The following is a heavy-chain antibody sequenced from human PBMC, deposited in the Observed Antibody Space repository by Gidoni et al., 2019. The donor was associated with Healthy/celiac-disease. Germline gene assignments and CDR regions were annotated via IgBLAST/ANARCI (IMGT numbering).Heavy chain of an antibody. CDR1: GFTFSNAW. J-gene: IGHJ6*02. CDR2: IKSKTDGGTT. D-gene: IGHD6-13*01. V-gene: IGHV3-15*07. CDR3: TTDGSYSSSWYRWNYYYGMDV. Sequence: EVQLVESGGGLVKPGGSLRLSCAASGFTFSNAWMNWVRQAPGKGLEWVGRIKSKTDGGTTDYAAPVKGRFTISRDDSKNTLYLQMNSLKTEDTAVYYCTTDGSYSSSWYRWNYYYGMDVWGQGTTVTVSS.